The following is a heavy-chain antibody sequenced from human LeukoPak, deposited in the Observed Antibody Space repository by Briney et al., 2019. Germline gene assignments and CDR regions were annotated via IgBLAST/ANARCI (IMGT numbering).Heavy chain of an antibody. V-gene: IGHV4-39*01. J-gene: IGHJ6*03. CDR3: ARLLCSSTSCDYYYYYMDV. CDR2: IYYSGST. CDR1: GGSISRSSYY. Sequence: PSETLSLTCTVSGGSISRSSYYWGWIRQPPGKGLEWIGSIYYSGSTYYNPSLKSRVTISVDTSKNQFSLKLSSVTAADTAVYYCARLLCSSTSCDYYYYYMDVWGKGTTVTVSS. D-gene: IGHD2-2*01.